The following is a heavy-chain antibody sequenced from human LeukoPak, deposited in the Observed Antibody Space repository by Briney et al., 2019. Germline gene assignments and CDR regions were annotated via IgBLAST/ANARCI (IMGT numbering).Heavy chain of an antibody. Sequence: GGSLRLSCAASGFTFTTYSMSWVRQAPGKGLEWVANIKKDRSDKYYVDSVKGRFTISRDNAKNSLYLQMNTLRAEDTAVYYCARDPYNWNDGGYGMDVWGKGTTVTVYS. CDR1: GFTFTTYS. D-gene: IGHD1-1*01. CDR2: IKKDRSDK. CDR3: ARDPYNWNDGGYGMDV. J-gene: IGHJ6*04. V-gene: IGHV3-7*03.